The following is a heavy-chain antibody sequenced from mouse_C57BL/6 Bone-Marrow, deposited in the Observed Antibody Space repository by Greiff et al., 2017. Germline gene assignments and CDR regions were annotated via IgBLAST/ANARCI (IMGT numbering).Heavy chain of an antibody. Sequence: VQLQQPGAELVKPGASVKLSCKASGYTFTSYWMHWVKQRPGQGLEWIGMIHPNSGSTNYNEKFKSKATLTVDKSSSTAYMQLSSLTSEDSAVYYCARWLLRYYYAMDYWGQGTSVTVSS. J-gene: IGHJ4*01. CDR1: GYTFTSYW. V-gene: IGHV1-64*01. D-gene: IGHD2-3*01. CDR2: IHPNSGST. CDR3: ARWLLRYYYAMDY.